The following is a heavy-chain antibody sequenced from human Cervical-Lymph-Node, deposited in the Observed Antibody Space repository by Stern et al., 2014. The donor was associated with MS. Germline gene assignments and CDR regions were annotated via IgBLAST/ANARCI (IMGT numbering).Heavy chain of an antibody. V-gene: IGHV3-23*01. D-gene: IGHD3-9*01. J-gene: IGHJ4*02. Sequence: EVQLLQSGGGLVQPGGSLRLSCAASGFTFSSYAMSWVRQAPGKGLEWVSAISGSGGSTYYADSVKGRFTISRDNSKNTLYLQMNSLRAEDTAVYYCAKRNIRSILTGYQYYFDYWGQGTLVTVSS. CDR3: AKRNIRSILTGYQYYFDY. CDR1: GFTFSSYA. CDR2: ISGSGGST.